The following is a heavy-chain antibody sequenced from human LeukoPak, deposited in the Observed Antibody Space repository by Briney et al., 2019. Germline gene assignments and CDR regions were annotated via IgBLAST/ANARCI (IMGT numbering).Heavy chain of an antibody. CDR2: IIPVFGTA. Sequence: SVKVSCKASGGTFSSYAISWVRQAPGQGPEWMGGIIPVFGTANYAQKFQGRVTITTDESTSTAYMELSSLRSEDTAVYYCARGDYGSGYYYIFDYWGQGTLVTVSS. CDR3: ARGDYGSGYYYIFDY. V-gene: IGHV1-69*05. D-gene: IGHD3-22*01. CDR1: GGTFSSYA. J-gene: IGHJ4*02.